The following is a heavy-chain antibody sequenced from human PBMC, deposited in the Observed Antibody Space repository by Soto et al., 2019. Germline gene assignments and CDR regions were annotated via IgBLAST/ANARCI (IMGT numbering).Heavy chain of an antibody. CDR2: ITSSGSTI. V-gene: IGHV3-11*01. CDR1: GFTFSDYY. J-gene: IGHJ4*02. D-gene: IGHD5-18*01. Sequence: PGGSLRRSCAASGFTFSDYYMSWIRQAPGQGLEWVSYITSSGSTIYYADSVKGRFTISRDNAKNSLYLQMNSLRAEDTAVYYCSREKTAMVTVDYWGQGTLVTVSS. CDR3: SREKTAMVTVDY.